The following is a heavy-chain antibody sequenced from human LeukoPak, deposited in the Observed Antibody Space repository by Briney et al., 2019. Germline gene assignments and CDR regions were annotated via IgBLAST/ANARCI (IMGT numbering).Heavy chain of an antibody. CDR3: AIRGDYCGGDCYDFDY. Sequence: ASVKVSCKASGYTFTSYAVNWVRQAPGQGLEWMGWINTNTGNPTYAQGFTGRFVFSLDTSVTTAYLQISSLKAEDTAVYYCAIRGDYCGGDCYDFDYWGQGTLVTVSS. CDR1: GYTFTSYA. D-gene: IGHD2-21*02. J-gene: IGHJ4*02. CDR2: INTNTGNP. V-gene: IGHV7-4-1*02.